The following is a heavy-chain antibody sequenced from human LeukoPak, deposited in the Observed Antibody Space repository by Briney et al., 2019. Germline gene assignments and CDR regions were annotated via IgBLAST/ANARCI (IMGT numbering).Heavy chain of an antibody. D-gene: IGHD6-13*01. V-gene: IGHV4-59*03. CDR3: ARRSSNSWDFDS. J-gene: IGHJ4*02. Sequence: PETLSLTCTVSGGSISSYFWSWIRQPPGKGLEWIGYIYHTGKTNYNPSLEGRVSISVDTSRSQFSLRLNSVAAADTAVYYCARRSSNSWDFDSWGPGTLVTVSS. CDR2: IYHTGKT. CDR1: GGSISSYF.